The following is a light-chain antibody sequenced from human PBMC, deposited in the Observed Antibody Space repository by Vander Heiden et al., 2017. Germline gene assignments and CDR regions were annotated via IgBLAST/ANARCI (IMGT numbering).Light chain of an antibody. J-gene: IGLJ3*02. CDR1: SGSIASNY. Sequence: NFMLTQPHAVSESPGKTITISCTRSSGSIASNYVHWYQQRPGSSPTTVSDEENQRLSGVSDRFSGSIDSSSNSASLIISELKTEDDADYYCQSYDAGGQLVFGGGTKLTVL. V-gene: IGLV6-57*01. CDR3: QSYDAGGQLV. CDR2: EEN.